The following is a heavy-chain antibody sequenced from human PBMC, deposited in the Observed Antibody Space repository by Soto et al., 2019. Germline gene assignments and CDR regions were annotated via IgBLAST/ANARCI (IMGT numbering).Heavy chain of an antibody. CDR1: GGSFSGYY. CDR2: INHSGST. D-gene: IGHD3-16*01. CDR3: ARAWGGVPDY. J-gene: IGHJ4*02. V-gene: IGHV4-34*01. Sequence: QVQLQQWGAGLLKPSETLSLTCAVYGGSFSGYYWSWIRQPPGKGLEWIGKINHSGSTNYNPSLXSXGXIXXDTSKNQFSLKLSSVTAADTAVYYCARAWGGVPDYWGQGTLVTVSS.